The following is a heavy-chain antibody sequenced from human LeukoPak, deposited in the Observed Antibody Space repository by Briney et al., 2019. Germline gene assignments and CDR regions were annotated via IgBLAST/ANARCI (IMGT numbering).Heavy chain of an antibody. CDR2: IYLSDSDT. CDR3: ANWGYCSSDRCSNWFDP. Sequence: GESLKISCKGSGYTFPTSWIAWGRQVPGKGLEWMGIIYLSDSDTKYSPSFRGQVIISADKSISTAYLQWTSLKASDTAMYYCANWGYCSSDRCSNWFDPWGQGTLVTVSS. V-gene: IGHV5-51*01. D-gene: IGHD2-2*01. J-gene: IGHJ5*02. CDR1: GYTFPTSW.